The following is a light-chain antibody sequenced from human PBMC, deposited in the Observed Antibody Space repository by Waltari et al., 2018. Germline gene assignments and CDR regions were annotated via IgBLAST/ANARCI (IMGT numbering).Light chain of an antibody. Sequence: QLVLTQSPSASASLGASVKLTCTLSSGHSNYAIEWHQQQPGKGPRFLMKINSDGSHNKGDGIPDRFSGSTSGAERYLTISSLQSEDEAAYYCQTWGTGWVFGGGTKLTVL. V-gene: IGLV4-69*01. CDR1: SGHSNYA. CDR3: QTWGTGWV. CDR2: INSDGSH. J-gene: IGLJ3*02.